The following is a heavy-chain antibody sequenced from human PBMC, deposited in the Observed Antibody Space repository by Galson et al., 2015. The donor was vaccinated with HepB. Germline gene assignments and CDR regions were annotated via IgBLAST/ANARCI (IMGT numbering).Heavy chain of an antibody. J-gene: IGHJ6*02. V-gene: IGHV3-64D*06. D-gene: IGHD3-10*01. CDR2: ISSNGGST. Sequence: SLRLSCAASGFTFSSYAMHWVRQAPGKGLEYVSAISSNGGSTYYADSVKGRFTISRDNSKNTLYLQMSSLRAEDTAVYYCVKGGYGSGSYYEPEYYYYGMDVWGQGTTVTVSS. CDR1: GFTFSSYA. CDR3: VKGGYGSGSYYEPEYYYYGMDV.